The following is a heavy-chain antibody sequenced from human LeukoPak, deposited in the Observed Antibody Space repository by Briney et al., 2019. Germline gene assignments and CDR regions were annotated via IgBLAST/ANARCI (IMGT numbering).Heavy chain of an antibody. CDR3: ARGGDCSGGSCYRVFDY. V-gene: IGHV3-7*01. D-gene: IGHD2-15*01. Sequence: SGGSLRLSCAASGFTFSSYWMSWVRQAPGKGLEWVANIKQDGSEKYYEDSVKGRFTISRDNAKNSLYLQMNSLRAEDTAVYYCARGGDCSGGSCYRVFDYWGQGTLVTVSS. J-gene: IGHJ4*02. CDR1: GFTFSSYW. CDR2: IKQDGSEK.